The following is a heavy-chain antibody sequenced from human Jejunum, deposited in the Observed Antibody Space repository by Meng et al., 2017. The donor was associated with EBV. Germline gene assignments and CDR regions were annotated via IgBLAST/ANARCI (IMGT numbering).Heavy chain of an antibody. CDR2: INHGGGA. V-gene: IGHV4-34*01. D-gene: IGHD3-10*01. Sequence: QLQQWGAGLSKPSVTLSLACAVYGGSCSDYSWPWIRQPPGKGLEWIGEINHGGGAIYNPSLKSRVTISVDTSKNQFSLKLSSVTAADTAVYYCARLGGYASGTYYPIDPWGQGTLVTVSS. J-gene: IGHJ5*02. CDR3: ARLGGYASGTYYPIDP. CDR1: GGSCSDYS.